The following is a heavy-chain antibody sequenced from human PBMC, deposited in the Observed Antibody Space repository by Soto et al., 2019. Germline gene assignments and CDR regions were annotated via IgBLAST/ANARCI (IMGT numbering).Heavy chain of an antibody. D-gene: IGHD6-13*01. Sequence: QVQLQESGPGLVKPSQTLSLTCTVSGGSISSGGYYWSWIRQHPGKGLEWIGYIYSSGSTYYNPSLKSRVTISVDTSKNQFSLKLSSVTAADTAVYYCARSAVGIAAAGAYYFDYWGQGTLVTVSS. CDR1: GGSISSGGYY. CDR3: ARSAVGIAAAGAYYFDY. CDR2: IYSSGST. V-gene: IGHV4-31*03. J-gene: IGHJ4*02.